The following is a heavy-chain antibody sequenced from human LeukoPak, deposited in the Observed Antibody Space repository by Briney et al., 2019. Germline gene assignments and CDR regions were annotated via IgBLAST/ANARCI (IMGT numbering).Heavy chain of an antibody. V-gene: IGHV3-7*01. J-gene: IGHJ4*02. Sequence: GGSLRLSCAASGFTFSSYWMSWVRQAPGKGLEWVANIKQDGSEKYYVDSVKGRFTISRDNAKNSLYLQMNSLRAEDTAVYYCARAYGSGTYLPDYWGQGTLVTVSS. CDR1: GFTFSSYW. D-gene: IGHD3-10*01. CDR3: ARAYGSGTYLPDY. CDR2: IKQDGSEK.